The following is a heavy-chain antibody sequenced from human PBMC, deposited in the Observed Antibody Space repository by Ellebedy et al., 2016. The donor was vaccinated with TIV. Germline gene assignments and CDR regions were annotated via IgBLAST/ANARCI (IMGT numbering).Heavy chain of an antibody. CDR1: GGSFSGYF. CDR3: ARQRDLAYDS. CDR2: IYYRGTT. Sequence: SETLSLXXAVYGGSFSGYFWSWIRQPPGKGLEWIGSIYYRGTTYYNPSLKSRLIISVDTSKNQFSLNLTSVTAADTAVYYCARQRDLAYDSWGQGILVTVSS. J-gene: IGHJ5*01. D-gene: IGHD3-16*01. V-gene: IGHV4-34*01.